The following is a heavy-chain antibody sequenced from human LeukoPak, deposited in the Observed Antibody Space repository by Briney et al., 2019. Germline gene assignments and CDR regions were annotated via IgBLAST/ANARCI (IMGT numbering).Heavy chain of an antibody. D-gene: IGHD5-24*01. CDR3: AGWLQYHFDY. J-gene: IGHJ4*02. V-gene: IGHV3-23*01. CDR2: LSGSGDNT. CDR1: GFTFSNYA. Sequence: PGGSLRLSCAASGFTFSNYAMSWVRQAPGKGLEWVSTLSGSGDNTHYADSVKGRFTISRDNSKNTLYLQMNSLRAEDTAVYYCAGWLQYHFDYWGQGTLVTVSS.